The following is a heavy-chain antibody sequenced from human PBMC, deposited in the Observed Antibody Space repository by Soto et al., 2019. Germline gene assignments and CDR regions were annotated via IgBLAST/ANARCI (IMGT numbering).Heavy chain of an antibody. CDR1: GGSISSGGYY. D-gene: IGHD3-22*01. CDR3: ARRLFNGGYYSLFDY. V-gene: IGHV4-31*03. Sequence: LSLTCTVSGGSISSGGYYWSWIRQHPGKGLEWIGYIYYSGSTYYNPSLKSRVTISVDTSKNQFSLKLSSVTAADTAVYYCARRLFNGGYYSLFDYWGQGTLVTVSS. CDR2: IYYSGST. J-gene: IGHJ4*02.